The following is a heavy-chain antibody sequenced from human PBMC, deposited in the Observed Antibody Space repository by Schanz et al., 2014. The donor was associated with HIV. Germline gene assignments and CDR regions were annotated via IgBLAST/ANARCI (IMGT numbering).Heavy chain of an antibody. D-gene: IGHD5-12*01. CDR2: INWKGTIK. J-gene: IGHJ6*02. V-gene: IGHV3-20*04. CDR3: VRGYGAHYYFGLDV. CDR1: GFTFDDYG. Sequence: EVQLLESGGGLVQPGGSLRVSCAASGFTFDDYGMSWVRQAPGKGLEWVSGINWKGTIKAYGDPVKGRVTISRDNAKNSLHLQMNSLRAEDTALYYCVRGYGAHYYFGLDVWGQGTTVTVSS.